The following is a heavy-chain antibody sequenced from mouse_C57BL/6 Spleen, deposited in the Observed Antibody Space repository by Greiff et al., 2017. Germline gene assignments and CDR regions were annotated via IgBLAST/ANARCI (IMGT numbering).Heavy chain of an antibody. V-gene: IGHV5-16*01. Sequence: EVKLVESEGGLVQPGSSMKLSCTASGFTFSDYYMAWVRQVPETGLEWVANINYDGSSTYYLDSLKSRFIISRDNAKNILYLQMSSLKSEDTATYYCARYDYVAWFAYWGQGTLVTVSA. CDR1: GFTFSDYY. D-gene: IGHD2-4*01. J-gene: IGHJ3*01. CDR3: ARYDYVAWFAY. CDR2: INYDGSST.